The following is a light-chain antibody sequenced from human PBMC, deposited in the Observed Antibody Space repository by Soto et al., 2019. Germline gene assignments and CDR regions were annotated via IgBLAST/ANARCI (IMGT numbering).Light chain of an antibody. Sequence: DIQMTQSPSSVSASVGDSVPITCRASQGVSDWVAWYQQKPGEAPKLLIYGSSSLLSGVPSRFSGSGSETEFTLTISGLQPDDFASYYCQQYNSYSWTFGQGTKVDIK. V-gene: IGKV1D-16*01. CDR1: QGVSDW. CDR3: QQYNSYSWT. CDR2: GSS. J-gene: IGKJ1*01.